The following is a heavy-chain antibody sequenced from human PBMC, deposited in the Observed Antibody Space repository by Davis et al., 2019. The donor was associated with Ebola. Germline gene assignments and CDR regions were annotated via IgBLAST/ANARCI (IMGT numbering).Heavy chain of an antibody. Sequence: GSLRLSCTVSGGSISSYYWSWIRQPPGKGLEWSGYSYYSGSTNYNPSLKSRVTISVDTSKNHFSLKLSSVTAADTAMYYCAGRGTSSWYAGWFDPWGQGTLVTVSS. CDR2: SYYSGST. CDR3: AGRGTSSWYAGWFDP. D-gene: IGHD6-13*01. V-gene: IGHV4-59*08. CDR1: GGSISSYY. J-gene: IGHJ5*02.